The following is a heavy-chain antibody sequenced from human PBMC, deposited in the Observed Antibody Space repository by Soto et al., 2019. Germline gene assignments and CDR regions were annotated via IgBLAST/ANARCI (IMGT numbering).Heavy chain of an antibody. CDR2: IDPSDSYT. Sequence: GESLKISCKGSGYSFTSYWISWVRQMPGKGLEWMGRIDPSDSYTNYSPSFQGHVTISADKSISTAYLQWGSLKASDTAMYYCARRLAAAAGGYYGMDVWGQGTTVTVS. D-gene: IGHD6-13*01. CDR1: GYSFTSYW. J-gene: IGHJ6*02. CDR3: ARRLAAAAGGYYGMDV. V-gene: IGHV5-10-1*01.